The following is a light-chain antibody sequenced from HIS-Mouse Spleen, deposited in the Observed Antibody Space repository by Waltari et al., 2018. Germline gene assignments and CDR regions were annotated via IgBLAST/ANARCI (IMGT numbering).Light chain of an antibody. J-gene: IGKJ3*01. CDR3: MQALQTPFT. V-gene: IGKV2-28*01. CDR1: QSLRHSNGYNY. CDR2: LGS. Sequence: DIVMTQSPLSLPVTPGEPASISCRSSQSLRHSNGYNYLDWYLQKPGQPPQLLIYLGSNRASGVPDRFSGSGSGTDFTLKISRVEAEDVGVYYCMQALQTPFTFGPGTKVDIK.